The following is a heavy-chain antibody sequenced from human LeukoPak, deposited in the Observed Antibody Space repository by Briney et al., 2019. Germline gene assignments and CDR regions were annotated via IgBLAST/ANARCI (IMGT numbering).Heavy chain of an antibody. V-gene: IGHV4-59*01. CDR3: ARGGDSKHLVN. CDR2: IYYSGST. D-gene: IGHD3-3*02. Sequence: SETLSLTCTVSGGSISSYYWSWIRQPPGKGLEWIGYIYYSGSTNYNPSLKSRVTISVDTSKNQFSLNLSSVTAADTAVYYCARGGDSKHLVNWGQGTLVTVSS. CDR1: GGSISSYY. J-gene: IGHJ4*02.